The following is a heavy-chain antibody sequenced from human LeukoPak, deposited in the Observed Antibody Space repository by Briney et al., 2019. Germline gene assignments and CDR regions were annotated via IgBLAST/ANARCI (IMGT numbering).Heavy chain of an antibody. CDR3: ATDPRTTVFGTFRYYYMDV. V-gene: IGHV1-2*02. Sequence: ASVKVSCKASGGTFGSYTISWVRQAPGQGLEWMGWINPDSGYTNYAQKFQGRVTMTRDTSINTAYMELSRLTSDDTAVYYCATDPRTTVFGTFRYYYMDVWGEGTTVAVSS. CDR1: GGTFGSYT. D-gene: IGHD3-3*01. J-gene: IGHJ6*03. CDR2: INPDSGYT.